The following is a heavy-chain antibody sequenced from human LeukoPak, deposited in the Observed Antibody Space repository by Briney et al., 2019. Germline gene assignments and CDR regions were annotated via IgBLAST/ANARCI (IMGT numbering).Heavy chain of an antibody. CDR2: IRSKANNYAT. CDR3: TRHYYYGSSGYHFDY. V-gene: IGHV3-73*01. J-gene: IGHJ4*02. CDR1: GLPFSGSA. Sequence: GGPLTLSCAASGLPFSGSAMHWVRHASGERLEWVGRIRSKANNYATAYAESVKDRFTISRDDSKNTAYLQINSLKTEETAVYYCTRHYYYGSSGYHFDYWGQGTLVTVSS. D-gene: IGHD3-22*01.